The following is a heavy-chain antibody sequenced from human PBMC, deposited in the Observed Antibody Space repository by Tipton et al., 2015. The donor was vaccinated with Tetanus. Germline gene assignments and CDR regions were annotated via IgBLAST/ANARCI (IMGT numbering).Heavy chain of an antibody. CDR1: GDSVSSDSAS. D-gene: IGHD3-10*01. Sequence: GLVKPSQTLSLTCAISGDSVSSDSASWNWIRQSPSRGLEWLGQTFYRSRWFNDYAVSVKSRIIVNADTSKNQFSLPLNSVTPEDTAVYYCARASVMVRGIINPYDYWGQGTLVTVSS. CDR2: TFYRSRWFN. J-gene: IGHJ4*02. CDR3: ARASVMVRGIINPYDY. V-gene: IGHV6-1*01.